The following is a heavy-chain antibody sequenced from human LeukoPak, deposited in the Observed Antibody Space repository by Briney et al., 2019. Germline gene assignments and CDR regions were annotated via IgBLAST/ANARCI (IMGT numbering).Heavy chain of an antibody. J-gene: IGHJ3*02. CDR2: INSDGSTT. Sequence: GGSLRLSCAASGFILSNYWMHWVRQVPGKGLVWVSRINSDGSTTNYADSVKGRFTISRDNAMNTLYLQMNSLRAEDTAVYYCARDPSSWDDAFDIWGQGTMVTVSS. CDR1: GFILSNYW. D-gene: IGHD6-13*01. V-gene: IGHV3-74*01. CDR3: ARDPSSWDDAFDI.